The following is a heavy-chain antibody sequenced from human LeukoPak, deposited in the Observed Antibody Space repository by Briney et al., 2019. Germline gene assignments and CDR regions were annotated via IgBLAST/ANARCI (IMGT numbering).Heavy chain of an antibody. J-gene: IGHJ4*02. CDR2: ISAYNGNT. Sequence: ASVKVSRKASGYTLNSFGISWVRQAPGQGLEWMGWISAYNGNTNYAQNLQGRVTMTTDTSTSTAYMELRSLRSDDTAVYFCATGVRWDFDYWGQGSLVTVSS. CDR1: GYTLNSFG. D-gene: IGHD4-23*01. V-gene: IGHV1-18*01. CDR3: ATGVRWDFDY.